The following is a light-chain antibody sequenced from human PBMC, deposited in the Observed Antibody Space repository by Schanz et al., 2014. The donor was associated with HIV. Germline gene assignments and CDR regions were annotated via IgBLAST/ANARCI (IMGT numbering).Light chain of an antibody. CDR1: QSVSSNY. V-gene: IGKV3-20*01. J-gene: IGKJ1*01. CDR3: QQYNLWQT. CDR2: GAS. Sequence: EIVLTQSPGTLSLSPGERATLSCRASQSVSSNYLAWYQQKPGQAPRLLIYGASSRATGIPDRFSGSGSGTDFTLTINRLEPEDFAVYYCQQYNLWQTFGQGTKVEI.